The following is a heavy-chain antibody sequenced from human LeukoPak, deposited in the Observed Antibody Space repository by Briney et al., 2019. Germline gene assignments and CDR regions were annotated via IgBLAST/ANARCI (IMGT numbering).Heavy chain of an antibody. Sequence: PSETLSLTCTVSGGSISSYYRSWIRQPPGKGLEWIGYIYYSGSTNYNPSLKSRVTISVDTSKNQFSLKLSSVTAADTAVYYCARATYYDILTGYYFDYWGQGTLVTVSS. CDR1: GGSISSYY. J-gene: IGHJ4*02. D-gene: IGHD3-9*01. V-gene: IGHV4-59*08. CDR3: ARATYYDILTGYYFDY. CDR2: IYYSGST.